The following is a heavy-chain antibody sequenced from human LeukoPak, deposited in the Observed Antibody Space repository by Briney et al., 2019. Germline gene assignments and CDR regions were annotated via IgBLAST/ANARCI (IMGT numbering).Heavy chain of an antibody. CDR1: GFSLSTSGVG. J-gene: IGHJ4*02. D-gene: IGHD3-10*01. Sequence: SGPTLVNPTQTLTLTCTFSGFSLSTSGVGVGWIRQPPGKALEWLALIYWDDDKSYSPSLKSRLTITKDTSKNQVVLTMTNMDPVDTATYYCARKFYYGSGNYPCIDYWGQGTLVTVSS. V-gene: IGHV2-5*02. CDR2: IYWDDDK. CDR3: ARKFYYGSGNYPCIDY.